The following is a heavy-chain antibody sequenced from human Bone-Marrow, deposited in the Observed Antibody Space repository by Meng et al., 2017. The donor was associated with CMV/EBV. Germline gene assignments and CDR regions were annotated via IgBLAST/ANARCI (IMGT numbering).Heavy chain of an antibody. J-gene: IGHJ6*02. V-gene: IGHV4-61*01. CDR1: GGSVSSGSYY. D-gene: IGHD6-13*01. Sequence: SETLSLTCTVSGGSVSSGSYYWSWIRQPPGKGLEWIGYISYSGDTNYNPSLKSRVTISVDTSKNKFSLKLSSVTAADTAFYYCARFDMDVEGYYGMDVWGQGTTVTGSS. CDR2: ISYSGDT. CDR3: ARFDMDVEGYYGMDV.